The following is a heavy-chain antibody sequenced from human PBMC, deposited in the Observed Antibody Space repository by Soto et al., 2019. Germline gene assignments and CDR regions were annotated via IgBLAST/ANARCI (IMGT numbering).Heavy chain of an antibody. Sequence: SVRVSCKASGFTFTSSAVQWVRQARGQRLEWIGWIVVGSGNTNYAQKFQERVTITRDMSTSTTYMELSSLRSEDTAVYYCAADRPSGSSVGGYWGQGTLVTVYS. CDR3: AADRPSGSSVGGY. J-gene: IGHJ4*02. V-gene: IGHV1-58*01. D-gene: IGHD1-26*01. CDR2: IVVGSGNT. CDR1: GFTFTSSA.